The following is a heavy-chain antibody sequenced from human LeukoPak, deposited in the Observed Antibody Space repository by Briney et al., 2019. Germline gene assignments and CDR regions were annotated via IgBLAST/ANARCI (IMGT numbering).Heavy chain of an antibody. CDR1: GYTFTSYD. J-gene: IGHJ6*02. Sequence: ASVKVSCKASGYTFTSYDINWVRQATGQGLEWMGWMNPNSGNTGYAQKFQGRVTMTRSTSISTAYMELSSLRSEDTAVYYCARGYNWNYWKRYYYYGMDVWGQGTTVTVSS. V-gene: IGHV1-8*01. CDR3: ARGYNWNYWKRYYYYGMDV. D-gene: IGHD1-7*01. CDR2: MNPNSGNT.